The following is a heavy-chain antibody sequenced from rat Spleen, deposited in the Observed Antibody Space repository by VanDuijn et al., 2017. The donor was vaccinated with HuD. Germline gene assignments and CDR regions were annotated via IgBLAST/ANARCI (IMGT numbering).Heavy chain of an antibody. J-gene: IGHJ3*01. CDR1: GFTFRNYG. CDR2: INIGGGDT. Sequence: EVQLVESGGGLVQPGRSLKLSCAASGFTFRNYGMAWVRQTLTKGLEWVAFINIGGGDTFYRDSVKGRFTISRDNAKNTQYLQMDSLRSEDTATYYCTTGPRILRLDWFAYWGQGTLVTVSS. V-gene: IGHV5S14*01. D-gene: IGHD1-6*01. CDR3: TTGPRILRLDWFAY.